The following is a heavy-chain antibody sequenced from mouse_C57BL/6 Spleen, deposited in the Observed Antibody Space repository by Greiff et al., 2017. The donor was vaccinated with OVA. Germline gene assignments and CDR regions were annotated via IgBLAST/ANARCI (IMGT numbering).Heavy chain of an antibody. D-gene: IGHD2-5*01. Sequence: VQLKESGPGMVKPSQSLSLTCTVTGYSITSGYAWHWIRHFPGNKLEWMGYISYSGSTNYNPSLKSRISITHDTSKNHFFLKLNSVTTEDTATYYCAREAHEAYYSNYRYFDVWGTGTTVTVSS. CDR2: ISYSGST. CDR1: GYSITSGYA. V-gene: IGHV3-1*01. CDR3: AREAHEAYYSNYRYFDV. J-gene: IGHJ1*03.